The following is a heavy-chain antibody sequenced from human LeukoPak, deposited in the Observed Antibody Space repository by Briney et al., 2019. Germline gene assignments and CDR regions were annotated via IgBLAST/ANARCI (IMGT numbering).Heavy chain of an antibody. D-gene: IGHD6-6*01. CDR2: IYYSGST. Sequence: SETLSLTCTVSGGSISSSSYYWGWIRQPPGKGLKWIGSIYYSGSTYYNPSLKSRVTISVDTSKNQFSLKLSSVTAADTAVYYCARQVPYSSWAQYDYWGQGTLATVSS. J-gene: IGHJ4*02. CDR3: ARQVPYSSWAQYDY. V-gene: IGHV4-39*01. CDR1: GGSISSSSYY.